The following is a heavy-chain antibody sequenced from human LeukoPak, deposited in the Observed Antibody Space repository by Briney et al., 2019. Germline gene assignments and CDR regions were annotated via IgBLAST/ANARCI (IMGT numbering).Heavy chain of an antibody. CDR2: IYYSGST. V-gene: IGHV4-59*01. D-gene: IGHD4-17*01. CDR1: GGSISSYY. J-gene: IGHJ6*03. CDR3: ARGTTAYYYYYYYMDV. Sequence: SETLSLTCTVSGGSISSYYWSWIRQPPGKGLERIGHIYYSGSTNYNPSLKSRVTISVDTSKNQFSLKLSSVTAADTAVYYCARGTTAYYYYYYYMDVWGKGTTVTVSS.